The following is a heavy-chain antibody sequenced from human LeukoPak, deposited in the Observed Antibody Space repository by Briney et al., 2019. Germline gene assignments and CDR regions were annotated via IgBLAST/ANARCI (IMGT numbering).Heavy chain of an antibody. V-gene: IGHV1-69*06. CDR1: GGTFSSYA. J-gene: IGHJ4*02. Sequence: SVKVSCKASGGTFSSYAISWVRQAPGQGLEWMGGIIPIFGTANYAQKFQGRVTITADKSTSTAYMELSSLRSDDTAVYYCARDLFKAVTKEAYDYWGQGTLVTVSS. CDR2: IIPIFGTA. D-gene: IGHD4-17*01. CDR3: ARDLFKAVTKEAYDY.